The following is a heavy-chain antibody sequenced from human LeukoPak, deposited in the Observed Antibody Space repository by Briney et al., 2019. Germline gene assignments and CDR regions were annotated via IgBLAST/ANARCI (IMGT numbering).Heavy chain of an antibody. J-gene: IGHJ4*02. CDR3: ATGYTYGWDYFEY. V-gene: IGHV3-15*01. CDR2: IKTKTDGGTI. D-gene: IGHD5-18*01. Sequence: GGSLRLSCAASGLSLSNAWMNWVRQAPGKGLEWVGRIKTKTDGGTIDYAAPVKGRFTISRDESKNTLYLLMNSLKTEDTAVYYCATGYTYGWDYFEYWGQGTLVTVSS. CDR1: GLSLSNAW.